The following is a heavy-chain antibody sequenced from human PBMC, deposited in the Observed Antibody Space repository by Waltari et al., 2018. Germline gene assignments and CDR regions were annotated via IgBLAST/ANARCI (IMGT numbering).Heavy chain of an antibody. CDR2: INHSGST. Sequence: QVQLQQWGAGLLKPSETLSLTCAVYGGSFSGYYWSWIRQPPGKGLEWIGEINHSGSTNYNPSLKSRVTISVDTSKNQFSLKLSSVTAADTAVYYCARDDHCSGGSCHPFDYWGQGTLVTVSS. D-gene: IGHD2-15*01. CDR3: ARDDHCSGGSCHPFDY. J-gene: IGHJ4*02. CDR1: GGSFSGYY. V-gene: IGHV4-34*01.